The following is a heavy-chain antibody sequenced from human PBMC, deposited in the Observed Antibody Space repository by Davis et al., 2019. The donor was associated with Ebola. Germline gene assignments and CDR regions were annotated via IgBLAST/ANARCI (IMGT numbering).Heavy chain of an antibody. CDR1: GGSISSYY. Sequence: SETLSLTCTVSGGSISSYYWSWIRQPPGKGLEWIGYIYYSGSTNYNPSLKSRVTISVDTSKNQFSLKLSSVTAADTAVYYCASGRYSSGWFDYWGQGTLVTVSS. CDR3: ASGRYSSGWFDY. V-gene: IGHV4-59*08. J-gene: IGHJ4*02. D-gene: IGHD6-19*01. CDR2: IYYSGST.